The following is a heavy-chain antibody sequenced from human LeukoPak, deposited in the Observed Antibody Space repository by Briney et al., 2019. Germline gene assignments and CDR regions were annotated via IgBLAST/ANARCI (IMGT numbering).Heavy chain of an antibody. Sequence: GGSLRLSCAASGFTFSNYWMSWVRQAPGKGLEWVANIKEDGSETYYMDSVKGRFTISRDNAKNSLYLQMNTLRAEDTAVYYCARVRPTDDHWGQGTLVTVSS. CDR1: GFTFSNYW. V-gene: IGHV3-7*01. CDR3: ARVRPTDDH. CDR2: IKEDGSET. D-gene: IGHD1-26*01. J-gene: IGHJ4*02.